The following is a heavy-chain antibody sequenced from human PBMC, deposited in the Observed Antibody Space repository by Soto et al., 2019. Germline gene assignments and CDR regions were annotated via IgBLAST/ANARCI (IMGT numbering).Heavy chain of an antibody. Sequence: EVQLVESGGGLVQPGGSLRLSCAASGFTFSTYSMNWVRQAPGKGLEWVSYISSTSTTIYYTDSVKGRFTISRDNVKNSLYLQMSSLRDEDTAVYYCARGSPFLPWGQGTLVTVSS. J-gene: IGHJ4*02. CDR2: ISSTSTTI. V-gene: IGHV3-48*02. CDR3: ARGSPFLP. CDR1: GFTFSTYS.